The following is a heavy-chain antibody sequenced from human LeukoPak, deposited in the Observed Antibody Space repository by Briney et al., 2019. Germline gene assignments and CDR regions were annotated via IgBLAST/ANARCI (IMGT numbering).Heavy chain of an antibody. CDR1: GYTFTNYD. J-gene: IGHJ4*02. Sequence: ASVKVSCKASGYTFTNYDINWVRQAPGQGLEWMGWINPNSGGTNYAQNFQGRVTMTRDTSISTAYMELSRLRSDDTAVYYCARDSEYYYDSSGYYRLDYWGQGTLVTVSS. CDR3: ARDSEYYYDSSGYYRLDY. D-gene: IGHD3-22*01. V-gene: IGHV1-2*02. CDR2: INPNSGGT.